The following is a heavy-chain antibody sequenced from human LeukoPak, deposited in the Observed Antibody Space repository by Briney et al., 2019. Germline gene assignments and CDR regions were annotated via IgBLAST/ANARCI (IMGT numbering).Heavy chain of an antibody. CDR2: IGGRGGSA. D-gene: IGHD3-10*02. CDR3: AELGITMIGGV. CDR1: GFTFSSYG. J-gene: IGHJ6*04. Sequence: GGSLRLSCAASGFTFSSYGMSWVRQAPGKGLEWVSSIGGRGGSAYYADSVKGRFTISRDNSKNTLYLRMNSLRAEDTAVYYCAELGITMIGGVWGKGTTVTISS. V-gene: IGHV3-23*01.